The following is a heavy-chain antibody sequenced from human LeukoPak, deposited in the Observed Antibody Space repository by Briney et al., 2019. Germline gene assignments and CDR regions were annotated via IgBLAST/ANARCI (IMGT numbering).Heavy chain of an antibody. Sequence: KPSETLSLTCTVSGGSISSGGYYWSWIRQPPGKGLEWIGYIYHSGSTYYNPSLKSRVTISVDRSKNQFSLKLSSVTAADTAVYYCARDCRLTLTARGFDPWGQGTLVTVSS. CDR3: ARDCRLTLTARGFDP. D-gene: IGHD4/OR15-4a*01. V-gene: IGHV4-30-2*01. CDR1: GGSISSGGYY. CDR2: IYHSGST. J-gene: IGHJ5*02.